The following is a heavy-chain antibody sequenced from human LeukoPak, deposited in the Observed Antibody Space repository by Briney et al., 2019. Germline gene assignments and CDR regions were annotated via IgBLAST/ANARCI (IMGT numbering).Heavy chain of an antibody. V-gene: IGHV3-53*01. CDR1: GFTVSSNY. Sequence: PGGSLRLSCAASGFTVSSNYMSWVRQAPGKGLEWVSVIYSGGSTYYADSVKGRFTISRDNSKNTLYLQMNSLRAEDTAVYYCARGVVPSYYSMDVWGQGTTVTVSS. D-gene: IGHD2-15*01. J-gene: IGHJ6*02. CDR3: ARGVVPSYYSMDV. CDR2: IYSGGST.